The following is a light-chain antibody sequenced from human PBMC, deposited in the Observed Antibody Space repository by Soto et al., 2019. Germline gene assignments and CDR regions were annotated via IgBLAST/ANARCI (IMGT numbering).Light chain of an antibody. CDR2: DVS. CDR3: CSYAGSYTFV. CDR1: SSDVGAYNY. Sequence: QSVLTQPRSVSGSPGQSVTLSCTGTSSDVGAYNYVSWYQQHPGKAPKLMIYDVSKRPSGVPDRFSGSKSGNTASLTISGLQAEDEADYYCCSYAGSYTFVFGGGTQLTVL. V-gene: IGLV2-11*01. J-gene: IGLJ3*02.